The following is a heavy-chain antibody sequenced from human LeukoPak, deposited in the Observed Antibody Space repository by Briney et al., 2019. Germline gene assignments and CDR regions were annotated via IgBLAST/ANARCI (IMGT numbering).Heavy chain of an antibody. J-gene: IGHJ3*02. CDR1: GGSISSGGYY. V-gene: IGHV4-61*08. Sequence: SETLSLTCTVSGGSISSGGYYWSWIRQHPGKGLEWIGYIDDSGNTDYNPSLKSQVTTSVDRSKNQLSLKLSFVTAADTAVYYCARSDYHGSGSHTVFDAFDIWGQGTRVTVPS. D-gene: IGHD3-10*01. CDR3: ARSDYHGSGSHTVFDAFDI. CDR2: IDDSGNT.